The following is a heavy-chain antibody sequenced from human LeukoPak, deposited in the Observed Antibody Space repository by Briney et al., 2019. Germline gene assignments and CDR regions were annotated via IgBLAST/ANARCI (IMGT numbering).Heavy chain of an antibody. CDR2: ISGSGGST. CDR3: TSEGDGDGYISD. CDR1: GFTFSSYA. D-gene: IGHD5-24*01. V-gene: IGHV3-23*01. Sequence: GGSLRLSCAASGFTFSSYAMSWVRQAPGKGLEWVSAISGSGGSTYYADSVKGRFTIASDNSKKTAYLQMSSLKSEDTAVYYCTSEGDGDGYISDWGQGTLVTVSS. J-gene: IGHJ4*02.